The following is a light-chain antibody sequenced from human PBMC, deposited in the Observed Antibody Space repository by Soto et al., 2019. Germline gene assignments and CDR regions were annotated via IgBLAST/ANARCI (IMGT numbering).Light chain of an antibody. CDR2: INYDGTH. CDR1: SGYSTYA. V-gene: IGLV4-69*01. Sequence: QSVLTQSPSASDSLGASVTLTCTLSSGYSTYAIAWHQQQSEKGPRFLMKINYDGTHSKGDGFFDRFSGSSSGAERHLTISSLQSEDEADYYCQSLGTGIQVFGGGTKLTVL. J-gene: IGLJ3*02. CDR3: QSLGTGIQV.